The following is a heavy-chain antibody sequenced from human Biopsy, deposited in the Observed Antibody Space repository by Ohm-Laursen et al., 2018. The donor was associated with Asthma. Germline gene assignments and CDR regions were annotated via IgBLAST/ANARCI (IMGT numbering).Heavy chain of an antibody. CDR1: GFSFDDCA. CDR2: ISWNSGNI. V-gene: IGHV3-9*01. CDR3: AKSADYYDSTDYLDF. J-gene: IGHJ4*01. D-gene: IGHD3-22*01. Sequence: SLRLSCAASGFSFDDCAMHWVRQAPGKGLEWVSSISWNSGNIDYVVSVKGRFTISRDNAKNSLYLQMQSLRPEDTAFYYCAKSADYYDSTDYLDFWGRGTLVTVSS.